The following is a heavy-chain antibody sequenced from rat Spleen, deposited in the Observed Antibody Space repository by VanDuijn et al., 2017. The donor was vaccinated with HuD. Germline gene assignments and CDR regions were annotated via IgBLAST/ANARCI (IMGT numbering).Heavy chain of an antibody. J-gene: IGHJ1*01. V-gene: IGHV5-22*01. D-gene: IGHD4-1*01. CDR3: ARRAGGSYWYFDF. CDR2: ISYEGSST. CDR1: GFTFSDYY. Sequence: EVQLVESGGGLVQPGRSLKLSCAASGFTFSDYYMAWVRQAPKKGLEWVASISYEGSSTYYGDSVKGRFTISRDNAKSTLYLQMNSLRSEDTATYYCARRAGGSYWYFDFWGPGTMVTVSS.